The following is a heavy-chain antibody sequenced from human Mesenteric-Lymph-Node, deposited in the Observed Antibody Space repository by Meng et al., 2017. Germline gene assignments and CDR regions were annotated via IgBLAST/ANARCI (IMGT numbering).Heavy chain of an antibody. V-gene: IGHV3-33*01. CDR2: IWYDGSNK. CDR1: GFTFSSYG. Sequence: GGSLRLSCAASGFTFSSYGMHWVRQAPGKGLEWVAVIWYDGSNKYYADSVKGRFTISRDNSKNTLYLQMNSLRAEDTAVYYCARGRYYDSSAPGAFDIWGQGIMVNVAS. J-gene: IGHJ3*02. D-gene: IGHD3-22*01. CDR3: ARGRYYDSSAPGAFDI.